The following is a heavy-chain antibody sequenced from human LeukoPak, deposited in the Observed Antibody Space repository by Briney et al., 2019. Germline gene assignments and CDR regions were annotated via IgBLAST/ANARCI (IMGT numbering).Heavy chain of an antibody. V-gene: IGHV3-21*01. J-gene: IGHJ4*02. CDR2: ISTSSSYI. Sequence: GGTLRLSCAASGFTFSSYGMSWVRQAPGKGLEWVSSISTSSSYINYADSVKGRFTISRDNAKKSLYLQMNSLRAEDTAVYYCARGRDSSSSYPGYWGQGTLVTVSS. CDR1: GFTFSSYG. CDR3: ARGRDSSSSYPGY. D-gene: IGHD6-6*01.